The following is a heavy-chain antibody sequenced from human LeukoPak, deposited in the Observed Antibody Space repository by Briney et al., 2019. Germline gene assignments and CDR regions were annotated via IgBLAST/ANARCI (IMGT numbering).Heavy chain of an antibody. CDR3: AKDDAWVRYQD. Sequence: GGSLRLSCAASGFTFSSYGMSWVRQAPGKGLEWVSAISSSGSTIYYADSVKGRFTISRDNAKNSLYLQMNSLRAEDTAVYYCAKDDAWVRYQDWGQGTLVTVSS. J-gene: IGHJ4*02. CDR1: GFTFSSYG. D-gene: IGHD5-12*01. V-gene: IGHV3-23*01. CDR2: ISSSGSTI.